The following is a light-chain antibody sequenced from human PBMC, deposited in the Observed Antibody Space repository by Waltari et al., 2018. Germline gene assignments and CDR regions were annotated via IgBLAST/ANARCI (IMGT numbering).Light chain of an antibody. CDR3: CSYAGSHAL. V-gene: IGLV2-11*01. CDR1: SSDIGANYAF. Sequence: QSALTQPRSVSGSPGQSVTISCTGTSSDIGANYAFVSWYQQHPGKAPKPVIYDVSVRPLGVPGRFSGSKSGNTASLTISGLQSEDEAEYYCCSYAGSHALLGGGTKLTVL. J-gene: IGLJ2*01. CDR2: DVS.